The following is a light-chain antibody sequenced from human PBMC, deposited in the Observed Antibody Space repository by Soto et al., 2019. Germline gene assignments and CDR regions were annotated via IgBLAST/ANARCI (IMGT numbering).Light chain of an antibody. J-gene: IGKJ1*01. Sequence: GDRLPTNCPASQSISPRFGWYQLKPGKPPKPRTDDASTLEGGGPSRFSGIGSGTEFTLTISGLQPDDFATYYCQHSWTFGQGTKVDIK. CDR2: DAS. CDR1: QSISPR. CDR3: QHSWT. V-gene: IGKV1-5*01.